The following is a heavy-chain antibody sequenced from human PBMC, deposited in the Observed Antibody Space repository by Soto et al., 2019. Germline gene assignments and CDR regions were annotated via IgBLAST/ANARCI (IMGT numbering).Heavy chain of an antibody. V-gene: IGHV3-15*07. CDR1: GFTFSNAW. CDR3: TTENYYDQGYYYYGMDV. D-gene: IGHD3-22*01. CDR2: IKSKTDGGTT. J-gene: IGHJ6*02. Sequence: PGGSLRLSCAASGFTFSNAWMNWVRRAPGKGLEWVGRIKSKTDGGTTDYAAPVKGRFTISRDDSKNTLYLQMNSLKTEDTAVYYCTTENYYDQGYYYYGMDVWGQGTTVTVSS.